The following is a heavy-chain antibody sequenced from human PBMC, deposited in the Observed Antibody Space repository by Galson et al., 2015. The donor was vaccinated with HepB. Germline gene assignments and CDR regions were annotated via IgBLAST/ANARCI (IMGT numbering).Heavy chain of an antibody. D-gene: IGHD2-2*01. V-gene: IGHV5-10-1*01. CDR2: IDPSDSYT. CDR1: GYSFTSYW. CDR3: ARHSPVVVVPAAMPNYYYYGMDV. J-gene: IGHJ6*02. Sequence: QSGAEVKKPGESLRISCKGSGYSFTSYWISWVRQMPGKGLEWMGRIDPSDSYTNYSPSFQGHVTISADKSISTAYLQWSSLKASDTAMYYCARHSPVVVVPAAMPNYYYYGMDVWGQGTTVTVSS.